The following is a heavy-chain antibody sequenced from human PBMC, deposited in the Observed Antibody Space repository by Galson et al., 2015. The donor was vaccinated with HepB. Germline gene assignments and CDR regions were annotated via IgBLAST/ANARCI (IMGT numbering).Heavy chain of an antibody. Sequence: SLRLSCAASGFTFSSYAMSWVRQAPGKGLEWVSGISGSGGSTYYADSVKGRFTISRDNSKNTLYLQMNSLRADDTAVYYCAKDTDSGSYYYFDYWGQGTLVTVSS. CDR2: ISGSGGST. CDR3: AKDTDSGSYYYFDY. V-gene: IGHV3-23*01. D-gene: IGHD1-26*01. J-gene: IGHJ4*02. CDR1: GFTFSSYA.